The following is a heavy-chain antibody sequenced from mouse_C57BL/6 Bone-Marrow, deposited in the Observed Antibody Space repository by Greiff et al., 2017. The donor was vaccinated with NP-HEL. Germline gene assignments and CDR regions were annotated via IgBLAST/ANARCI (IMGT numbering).Heavy chain of an antibody. V-gene: IGHV1-54*01. CDR2: INPGSGGT. CDR1: GYAFTNYL. Sequence: VKLMESGAELVRPGTSVKVSCKASGYAFTNYLIEWVKQRPGQGLEWIGVINPGSGGTNYNEKFKGKATLTADKSSSTAYMQLSSLTSEDSAVYFCARDSSGSYYFDYWGQGTTLTVSS. D-gene: IGHD3-2*02. J-gene: IGHJ2*01. CDR3: ARDSSGSYYFDY.